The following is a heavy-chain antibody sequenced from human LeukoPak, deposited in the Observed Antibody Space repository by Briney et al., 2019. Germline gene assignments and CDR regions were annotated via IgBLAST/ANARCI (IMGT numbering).Heavy chain of an antibody. CDR1: GFTFSSYS. D-gene: IGHD3-10*01. Sequence: GGSLRLSCAASGFTFSSYSMNWVRQAPGKGLEWVSSISSSSSYIYYADSVKGRFTISRDNAKNSLYLQMNSLRAEDTVVYYCARGIDGSGSYTLFDYWGQGTLVTVSS. CDR2: ISSSSSYI. J-gene: IGHJ4*02. V-gene: IGHV3-21*01. CDR3: ARGIDGSGSYTLFDY.